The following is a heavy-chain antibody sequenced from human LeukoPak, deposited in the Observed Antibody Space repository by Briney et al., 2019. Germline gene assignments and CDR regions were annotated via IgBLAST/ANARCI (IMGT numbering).Heavy chain of an antibody. CDR3: ARDSGSGVDY. CDR2: INPSGGST. V-gene: IGHV1-46*01. D-gene: IGHD6-19*01. CDR1: GYTVTSYY. J-gene: IGHJ4*02. Sequence: ASVKVSCKASGYTVTSYYMHWVRQAPGQGLEWMGIINPSGGSTSYAQKFQGRVTMTRDMSTSTVYMELSSLRSEDTAVYYCARDSGSGVDYWGQGTLVTVSS.